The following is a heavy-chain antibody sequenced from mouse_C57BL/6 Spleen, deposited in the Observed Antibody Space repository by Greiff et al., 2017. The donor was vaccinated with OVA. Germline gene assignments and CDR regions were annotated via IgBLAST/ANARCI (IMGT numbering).Heavy chain of an antibody. Sequence: VQLQQSGAELARPGASVKMSCKASGYTFTSYTMHWVKQRPGQGLEWIGYINPSSGYTKYNQKFKDKATLTADKSSSTAYMQLSSLTSEDSAVYYCARSEDYDVYAMDYWGQGTSVTVSS. CDR3: ARSEDYDVYAMDY. J-gene: IGHJ4*01. CDR1: GYTFTSYT. CDR2: INPSSGYT. D-gene: IGHD2-4*01. V-gene: IGHV1-4*01.